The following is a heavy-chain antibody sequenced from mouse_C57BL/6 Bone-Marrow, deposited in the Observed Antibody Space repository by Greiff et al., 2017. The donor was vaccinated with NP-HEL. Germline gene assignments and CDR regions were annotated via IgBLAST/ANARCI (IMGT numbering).Heavy chain of an antibody. J-gene: IGHJ3*01. D-gene: IGHD2-3*01. Sequence: VKLQESGAELVRPGASVKLSCKASGYTFTDYYINWVKQRPGQGLEWIARIYPGSGNTYYNEKFKGKATLTAEKSSSTAYMQLSSLTSEDSAVYFCARGGLLPWFAYWGQGTLVTVSA. CDR3: ARGGLLPWFAY. CDR1: GYTFTDYY. V-gene: IGHV1-76*01. CDR2: IYPGSGNT.